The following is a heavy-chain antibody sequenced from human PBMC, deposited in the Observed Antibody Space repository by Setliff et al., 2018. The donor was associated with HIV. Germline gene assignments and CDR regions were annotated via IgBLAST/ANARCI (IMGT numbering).Heavy chain of an antibody. CDR1: GGSVSLYY. J-gene: IGHJ6*03. CDR2: LFTSGKT. V-gene: IGHV4-4*07. Sequence: SETLSLTCTVSGGSVSLYYWNWMRQPVGKGLEWIGRLFTSGKTIFSPSLKSRVSMSVDTSKNAVLLKLDSVTAGDSAVCFCARDLFNEWQGHYYYYMDVWGKGTTVTVSS. D-gene: IGHD3-3*01. CDR3: ARDLFNEWQGHYYYYMDV.